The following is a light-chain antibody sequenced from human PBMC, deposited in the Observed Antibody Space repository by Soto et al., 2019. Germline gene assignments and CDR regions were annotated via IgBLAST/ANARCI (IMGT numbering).Light chain of an antibody. CDR1: QSVSSN. Sequence: EIVMTQSPATLSVSPGERATLSCRASQSVSSNLAWYQQKPGQAPRLLIYGASTRAPGIPARLSGSGSGTEFTLTISSLQSEDFAVYYCQQYNNWPLTFGGGTKVQIK. V-gene: IGKV3-15*01. CDR3: QQYNNWPLT. CDR2: GAS. J-gene: IGKJ4*01.